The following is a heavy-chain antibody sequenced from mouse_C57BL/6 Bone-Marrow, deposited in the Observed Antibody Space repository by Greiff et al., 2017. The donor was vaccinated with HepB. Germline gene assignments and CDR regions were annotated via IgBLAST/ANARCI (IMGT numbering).Heavy chain of an antibody. D-gene: IGHD1-1*01. CDR1: GFTFSSYG. J-gene: IGHJ2*01. CDR3: ARIYYGSSYEYYFDY. V-gene: IGHV5-6*01. Sequence: EVQVVESGGDLVKPGGSLKLSCAASGFTFSSYGMSWVRQTPDTRLEWVATISSGGSYTYYPDSVKGRFTISSDNAKNTLYLQMSSLKSEDTAMYYCARIYYGSSYEYYFDYWGQGTTLTVSS. CDR2: ISSGGSYT.